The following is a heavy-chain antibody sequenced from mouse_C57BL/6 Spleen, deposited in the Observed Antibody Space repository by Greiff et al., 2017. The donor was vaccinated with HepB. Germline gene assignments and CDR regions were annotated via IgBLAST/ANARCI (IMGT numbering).Heavy chain of an antibody. CDR1: GYTFTDYY. V-gene: IGHV1-19*01. D-gene: IGHD2-3*01. Sequence: EVQLVESGPVLVKPGASVKMSCKASGYTFTDYYMNWVKQSHGKSLEWIGVINPYNGGTSYNQKFKGKATLTVDKSSSTAYMELNSLTSEDSAVYYCARSKDGYYSFAYWGQGTLVTVSA. CDR3: ARSKDGYYSFAY. CDR2: INPYNGGT. J-gene: IGHJ3*01.